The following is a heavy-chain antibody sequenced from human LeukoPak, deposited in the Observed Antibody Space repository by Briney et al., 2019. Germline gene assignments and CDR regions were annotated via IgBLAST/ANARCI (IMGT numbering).Heavy chain of an antibody. CDR2: INPNSGGT. Sequence: ASVKVSCKASGYTFTGYYMHWVRQAPGQGLEWMGWINPNSGGTNYAQKFQGRVTMTRDTSISTAYMELSRLRSDDTAVYYCAREGSSGSPCYFDYWGQGTLVTVSS. D-gene: IGHD6-19*01. CDR3: AREGSSGSPCYFDY. J-gene: IGHJ4*02. CDR1: GYTFTGYY. V-gene: IGHV1-2*02.